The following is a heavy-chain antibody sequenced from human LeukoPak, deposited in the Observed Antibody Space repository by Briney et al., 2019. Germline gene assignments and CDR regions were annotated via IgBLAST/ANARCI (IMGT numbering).Heavy chain of an antibody. CDR1: GFTFSGSA. Sequence: GGSLRLSCAASGFTFSGSAMHWVPQASRKGLEWVGRIRSKANRYATAYAASVKGRLTISRDDSKNTAYLQMNRLKTEDTAVYSCTGGGGGGQGTLVTVSS. CDR3: TGGGG. V-gene: IGHV3-73*01. J-gene: IGHJ4*02. D-gene: IGHD3-16*01. CDR2: IRSKANRYAT.